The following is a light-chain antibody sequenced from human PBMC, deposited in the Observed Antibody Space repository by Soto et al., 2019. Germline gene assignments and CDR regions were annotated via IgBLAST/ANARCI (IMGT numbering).Light chain of an antibody. V-gene: IGKV3-11*01. CDR3: QMRSTWPPLFT. CDR1: QSISSY. J-gene: IGKJ3*01. CDR2: DAS. Sequence: EVVLTQSPATLSLSPGERATLSCRASQSISSYLAWYQQKPGQAPRLLIYDASKRATGIPARFSGSGSGTDFTLTISSLEPEDFAVYYCQMRSTWPPLFTFGPGTKVDI.